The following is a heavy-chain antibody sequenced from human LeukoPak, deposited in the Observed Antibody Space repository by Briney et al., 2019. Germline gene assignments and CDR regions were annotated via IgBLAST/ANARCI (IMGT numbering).Heavy chain of an antibody. V-gene: IGHV3-9*01. Sequence: LSGRSLRLSCAASGFTFDDYAMHWVQQAPGKGLEWVSGISWNSGSIGYADSVKGRFTISRDNAKNSLYLQMNSLRAEDTALYYCAKDSHHYYDSSGPFDYWGQGTLVTVSS. J-gene: IGHJ4*02. D-gene: IGHD3-22*01. CDR1: GFTFDDYA. CDR2: ISWNSGSI. CDR3: AKDSHHYYDSSGPFDY.